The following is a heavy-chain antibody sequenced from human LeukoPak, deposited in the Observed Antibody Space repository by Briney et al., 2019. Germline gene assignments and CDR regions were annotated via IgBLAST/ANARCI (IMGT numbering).Heavy chain of an antibody. Sequence: PGGSLRLSCTGSGYTFGDYAMNWVRQAPGKGLEWVGFIRRKSYSGTADYAASVKGRFTISRDDSRGIAYLQMDSPKTEDTALYYCTRGGQLDFDYWGPGTLVTVSS. CDR3: TRGGQLDFDY. CDR1: GYTFGDYA. V-gene: IGHV3-49*04. J-gene: IGHJ4*02. CDR2: IRRKSYSGTA. D-gene: IGHD1-1*01.